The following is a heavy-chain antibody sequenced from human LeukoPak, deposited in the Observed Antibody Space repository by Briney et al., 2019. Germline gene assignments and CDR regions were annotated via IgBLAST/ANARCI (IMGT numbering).Heavy chain of an antibody. D-gene: IGHD3-22*01. Sequence: QPGGSLRLSCAASGFTFRSFAMHWVRQAPGKGLEWVAAIWYVGSNKYYADSVKGRFTISRDNSKNTLYLQMNSLRAEDTAVYYCARNYYDSSGYYYHDYWGQGTLVTVSS. CDR1: GFTFRSFA. J-gene: IGHJ4*02. V-gene: IGHV3-33*01. CDR3: ARNYYDSSGYYYHDY. CDR2: IWYVGSNK.